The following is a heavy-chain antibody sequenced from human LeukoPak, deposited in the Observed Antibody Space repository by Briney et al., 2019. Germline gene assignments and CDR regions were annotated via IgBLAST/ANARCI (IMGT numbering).Heavy chain of an antibody. J-gene: IGHJ3*02. Sequence: GGSLRLSCAASGFXVSSNYITWVRQAPGKGQEWVSVIYSGGTTYYADSVKGRFTISRDNSKNTLYLQMNSLRAEDTAMYYCAKVRYFGPSAFDIWGQGTMVTVSS. V-gene: IGHV3-53*01. CDR2: IYSGGTT. D-gene: IGHD3-9*01. CDR1: GFXVSSNY. CDR3: AKVRYFGPSAFDI.